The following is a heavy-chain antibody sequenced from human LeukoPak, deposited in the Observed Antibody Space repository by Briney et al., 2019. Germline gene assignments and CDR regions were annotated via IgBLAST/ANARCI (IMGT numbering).Heavy chain of an antibody. D-gene: IGHD6-13*01. CDR2: IYPGDSDT. CDR1: GYSFTSYW. Sequence: GESLKISCKGSGYSFTSYWIGWVRQMPGKGLEWMGIIYPGDSDTRYSPSFQGQVTISADKSISTAYLQWSSLEASDTAMYYCARQSSSWYSMGYFDYWGQGTLVTVSS. J-gene: IGHJ4*02. CDR3: ARQSSSWYSMGYFDY. V-gene: IGHV5-51*01.